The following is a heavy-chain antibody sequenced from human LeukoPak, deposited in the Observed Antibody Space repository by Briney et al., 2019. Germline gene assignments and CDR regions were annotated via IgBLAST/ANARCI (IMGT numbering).Heavy chain of an antibody. CDR3: ARAGLNGDVDY. CDR2: INHSGST. D-gene: IGHD4-17*01. J-gene: IGHJ4*02. Sequence: SETLSLTCAVYGGSFRGYYWSWIRQPPGKGLEWIGEINHSGSTNYNPSLKSRVTISVDTSKNQFSLKLSSVTAADTAVYYCARAGLNGDVDYWGQGTLVTVSS. CDR1: GGSFRGYY. V-gene: IGHV4-34*01.